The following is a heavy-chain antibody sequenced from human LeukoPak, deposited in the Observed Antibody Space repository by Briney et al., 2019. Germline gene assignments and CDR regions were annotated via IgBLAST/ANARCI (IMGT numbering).Heavy chain of an antibody. Sequence: GGSLRLSCAASGFAVSSNYMSWVRQAPGKGLEWVSVIYSGGSTYYADSVKGRFTISRDNSKNTLYLQMNSLRAEDTAVYYCARGGAARPLDYWGQGTLVTVSS. CDR2: IYSGGST. J-gene: IGHJ4*02. CDR1: GFAVSSNY. V-gene: IGHV3-66*02. CDR3: ARGGAARPLDY. D-gene: IGHD6-6*01.